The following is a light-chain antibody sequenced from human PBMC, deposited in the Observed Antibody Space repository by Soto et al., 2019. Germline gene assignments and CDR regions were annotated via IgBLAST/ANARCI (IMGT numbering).Light chain of an antibody. CDR1: SNDVGGYNF. J-gene: IGLJ1*01. V-gene: IGLV2-11*01. CDR3: CSYVGSDSSFV. CDR2: DVS. Sequence: QSVLTQPRSLSGSPGQSVTISCTGTSNDVGGYNFVSWHQLHPGKVPKLIIYDVSIRPSGVPDRFSASKSGITASLTISGLQAEDEADYYCCSYVGSDSSFVFGSGTKVTVL.